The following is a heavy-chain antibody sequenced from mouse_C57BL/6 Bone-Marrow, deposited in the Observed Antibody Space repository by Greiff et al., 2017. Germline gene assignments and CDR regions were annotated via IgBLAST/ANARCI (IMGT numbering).Heavy chain of an antibody. CDR2: FYPGSGSI. CDR3: ARHEALVITTVVATGAMDY. D-gene: IGHD1-1*01. V-gene: IGHV1-62-2*01. J-gene: IGHJ4*01. CDR1: GYTFTEYT. Sequence: QVQLQQSGAELVKPGASVKLSCKASGYTFTEYTIHWVKQRSGQGLEWIGWFYPGSGSIKYNEKFKDKATLTADKSSSTVYMELSRLTSEDSAVYFCARHEALVITTVVATGAMDYWGQGTSVTVSS.